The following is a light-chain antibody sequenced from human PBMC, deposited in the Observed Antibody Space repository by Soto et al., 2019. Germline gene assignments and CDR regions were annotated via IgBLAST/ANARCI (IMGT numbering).Light chain of an antibody. CDR1: QSVSSY. Sequence: EIVLTQSPATLSLSPGERATLSCRASQSVSSYLACYQQKPGRAPRLLIYDASNRATGIPARFSGSGSRTDFTLTISSLEPEDFAVYYCQQRGTFGQGTKVEIK. J-gene: IGKJ1*01. CDR2: DAS. V-gene: IGKV3-11*01. CDR3: QQRGT.